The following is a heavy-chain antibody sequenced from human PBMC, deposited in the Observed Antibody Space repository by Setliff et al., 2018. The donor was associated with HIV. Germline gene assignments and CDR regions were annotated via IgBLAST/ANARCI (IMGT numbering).Heavy chain of an antibody. CDR1: GDSISSSSYY. CDR2: IYHNGAT. Sequence: SETLSLTCSVSGDSISSSSYYWGWVRQPPGKGLEWIGEIYHNGATNYSPSLKSRVTISVDTSKNQFSLKLSSVTAADTAVYYCAKTSVGATGLYAFDIWGQGTMVTVSS. CDR3: AKTSVGATGLYAFDI. D-gene: IGHD1-26*01. V-gene: IGHV4-39*07. J-gene: IGHJ3*02.